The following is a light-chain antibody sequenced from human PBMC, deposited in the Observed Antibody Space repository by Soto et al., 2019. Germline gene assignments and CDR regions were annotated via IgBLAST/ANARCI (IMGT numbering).Light chain of an antibody. J-gene: IGKJ1*01. CDR2: GAS. V-gene: IGKV3-15*01. CDR3: QQYDNWPWT. Sequence: EIVMTQSPDTLSVSPGERVTLSCRASQSVSSDLAWYQQKPGQAPRLLIYGASTRATDIAARFSGSGSGTEFTLTISSLQSEDFAVYYCQQYDNWPWTFGQGTKVEIK. CDR1: QSVSSD.